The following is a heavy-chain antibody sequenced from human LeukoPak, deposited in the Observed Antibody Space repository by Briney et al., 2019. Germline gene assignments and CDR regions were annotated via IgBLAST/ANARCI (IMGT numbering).Heavy chain of an antibody. V-gene: IGHV1-58*02. CDR2: IVVGSGNT. J-gene: IGHJ4*02. CDR3: AADSRSYDSSGYGY. CDR1: GFTFTSSA. Sequence: SVKVSCKASGFTFTSSARQWVRQARGQRLEWIGWIVVGSGNTNYAQKFQERVTITRDMSTSTAYMELSSLRSEDTAVYYCAADSRSYDSSGYGYWGQGTLVTVSS. D-gene: IGHD3-22*01.